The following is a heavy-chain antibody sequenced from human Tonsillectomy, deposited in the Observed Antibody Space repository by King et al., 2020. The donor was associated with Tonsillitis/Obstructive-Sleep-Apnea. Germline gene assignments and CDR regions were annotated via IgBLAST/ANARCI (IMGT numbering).Heavy chain of an antibody. V-gene: IGHV1-46*01. D-gene: IGHD2-15*01. J-gene: IGHJ4*02. CDR2: INPSDGIT. Sequence: QAQLVQSGAEVKKPGSSVKVSCNASGYTFTRNYVHWVRQAPGQGLEWMGIINPSDGITTYAQKFQGRVTMTTDTTTSTVNMELRSLRAEDTAVYYCVRDDKDGRHLDYWGQGSLVSVSS. CDR1: GYTFTRNY. CDR3: VRDDKDGRHLDY.